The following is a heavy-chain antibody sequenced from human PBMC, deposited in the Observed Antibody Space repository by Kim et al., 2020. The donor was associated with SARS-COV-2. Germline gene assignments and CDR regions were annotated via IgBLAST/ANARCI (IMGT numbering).Heavy chain of an antibody. Sequence: GGSLRLSCAASGFTFSSYAMSWVRQAPGKGLEWVSAISGSGSTYYADSVKGRFTISRDNSKNTLYLQMNGLRAEDTAVYYCAKVINTYSSGFFDYLGQGT. V-gene: IGHV3-23*01. CDR2: ISGSGST. CDR3: AKVINTYSSGFFDY. D-gene: IGHD6-19*01. CDR1: GFTFSSYA. J-gene: IGHJ4*02.